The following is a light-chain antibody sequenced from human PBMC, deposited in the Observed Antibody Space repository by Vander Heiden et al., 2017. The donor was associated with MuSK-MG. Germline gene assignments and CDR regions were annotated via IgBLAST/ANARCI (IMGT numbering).Light chain of an antibody. V-gene: IGLV2-14*01. J-gene: IGLJ2*01. CDR1: SSDVGGYNY. Sequence: QSALTQPASVSGSPGQSITISCTGTSSDVGGYNYVSWYQQHPGKAPKLMMYEVSNRPSGVSNRFSGSKSGNTDSLTISGLQAEDEAEYYCSSSTSSSTRGVFGGGTKLTVL. CDR3: SSSTSSSTRGV. CDR2: EVS.